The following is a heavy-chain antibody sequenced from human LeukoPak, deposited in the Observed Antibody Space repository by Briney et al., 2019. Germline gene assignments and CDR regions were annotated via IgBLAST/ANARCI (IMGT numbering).Heavy chain of an antibody. CDR3: ARLIAADDAVDI. J-gene: IGHJ3*02. D-gene: IGHD6-13*01. V-gene: IGHV1-2*02. CDR2: IYPNRVGT. Sequence: AAVKVSCMASGYTFTGYYMCWVRPAPREGLEWMGWIYPNRVGTNYAQKLQGRVTMTRDTSISTGYMELSRLRSDDTAVNYCARLIAADDAVDIWGAGKIGTVSS. CDR1: GYTFTGYY.